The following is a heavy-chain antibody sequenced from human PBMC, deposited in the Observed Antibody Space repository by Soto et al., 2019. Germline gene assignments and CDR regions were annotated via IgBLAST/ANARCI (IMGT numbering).Heavy chain of an antibody. J-gene: IGHJ6*02. CDR3: ARDPYYDFWSGYFDYYYGMDV. V-gene: IGHV1-18*04. CDR1: GYTFTSYG. D-gene: IGHD3-3*01. CDR2: ISAYNGNT. Sequence: ASVKVSCKASGYTFTSYGISWVRQAPGHGLERMGWISAYNGNTNYAQKLQGRVTMTTDTSTSTAYMELRSLRSDDTAVYYCARDPYYDFWSGYFDYYYGMDVWGQGTTVTVSS.